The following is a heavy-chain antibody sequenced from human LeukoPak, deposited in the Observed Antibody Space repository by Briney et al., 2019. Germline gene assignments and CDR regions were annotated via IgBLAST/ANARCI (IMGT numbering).Heavy chain of an antibody. CDR1: GGSISSGGYY. V-gene: IGHV4-31*03. J-gene: IGHJ4*02. CDR3: ARRNDFWSGDYDY. D-gene: IGHD3-3*01. CDR2: IYYSGST. Sequence: SQTLSLTCTVSGGSISSGGYYWSWIRQHPGKGLEWIGYIYYSGSTYYNPSLKSRVTISVDTSKNQFSLKLSSVTAADTAVYYCARRNDFWSGDYDYWGQGTLVTVSS.